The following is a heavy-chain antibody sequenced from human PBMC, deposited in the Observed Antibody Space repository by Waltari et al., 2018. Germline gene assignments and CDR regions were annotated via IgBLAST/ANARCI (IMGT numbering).Heavy chain of an antibody. Sequence: QVQLQESGPGLVKPSETLSLICVVSGSSISDGYYYWTWIRQPPGKGLEWIGTTHESGFTSYDPSLKSRVTLSLDTSKNQFSLKMNSVTAADTAIYYCARDHGGVDYWGQGTLVTVSS. CDR2: THESGFT. J-gene: IGHJ4*02. CDR1: GSSISDGYYY. CDR3: ARDHGGVDY. D-gene: IGHD3-16*01. V-gene: IGHV4-38-2*01.